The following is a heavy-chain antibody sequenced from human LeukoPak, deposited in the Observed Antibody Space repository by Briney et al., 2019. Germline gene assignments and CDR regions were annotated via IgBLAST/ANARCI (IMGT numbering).Heavy chain of an antibody. J-gene: IGHJ4*02. V-gene: IGHV3-48*01. CDR2: ISSSSSTI. D-gene: IGHD2-2*01. CDR1: GFTFSSYS. Sequence: GGSLRLSCAASGFTFSSYSMNWVRQAPGKGLELVSYISSSSSTIYYADSVKGRFTISRDNAKNSLYLQMNSLRAEDTAVYYCARDPRGYCSSTSCYFDYWGQGTLVTVSS. CDR3: ARDPRGYCSSTSCYFDY.